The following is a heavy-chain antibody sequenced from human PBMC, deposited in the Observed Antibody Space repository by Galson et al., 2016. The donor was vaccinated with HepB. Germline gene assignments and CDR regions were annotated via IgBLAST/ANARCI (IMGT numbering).Heavy chain of an antibody. J-gene: IGHJ6*03. CDR1: RFTFSNYA. V-gene: IGHV3-30-3*01. D-gene: IGHD3-3*01. CDR3: ARDTYDLWSGYYYYYMDV. Sequence: SLRLSCAASRFTFSNYAMHWVRQAPGKGLEWVAIVSYDGSNKYYADSVKGRFTISRDNSKNTLNLQMNSLRAEDTAVYFCARDTYDLWSGYYYYYMDVWGKGIKVTVSS. CDR2: VSYDGSNK.